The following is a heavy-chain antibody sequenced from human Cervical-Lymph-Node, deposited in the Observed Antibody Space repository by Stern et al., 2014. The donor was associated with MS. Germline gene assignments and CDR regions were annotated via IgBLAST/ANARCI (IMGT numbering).Heavy chain of an antibody. D-gene: IGHD2-2*02. Sequence: VQLVESGGGVAQPGRSLRLSCAASGFTFSLYGMHWVRQAPGKGLAWVAVILYDGSDNYYGDSVNGRFTISRDNSKNPVYLQMNSLRAEDTAVYYCANAAALSCRSPSCYKAFEYWGQGILVTVSS. CDR3: ANAAALSCRSPSCYKAFEY. J-gene: IGHJ4*02. V-gene: IGHV3-30*18. CDR2: ILYDGSDN. CDR1: GFTFSLYG.